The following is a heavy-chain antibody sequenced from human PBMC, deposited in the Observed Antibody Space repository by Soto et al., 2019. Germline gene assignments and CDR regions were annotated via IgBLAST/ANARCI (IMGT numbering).Heavy chain of an antibody. Sequence: VQLVQSGGEVKKPGASVKVPCKTSNYNFDSDGVTWVRQAPGQGLEWMGWIYVSNGYTNYAQRFQDRVTLTADTSTRTVYMELRSLRSDDTAVYYCANRGNPLMDVWGQGTTVTVSS. J-gene: IGHJ6*02. CDR2: IYVSNGYT. V-gene: IGHV1-18*01. CDR3: ANRGNPLMDV. CDR1: NYNFDSDG.